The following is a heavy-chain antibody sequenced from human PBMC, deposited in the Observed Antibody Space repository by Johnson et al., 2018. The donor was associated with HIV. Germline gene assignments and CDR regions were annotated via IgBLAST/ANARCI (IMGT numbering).Heavy chain of an antibody. CDR1: GFTLSSYD. D-gene: IGHD2-15*01. Sequence: VQVVESGGGLVQPGGSLRLSCAASGFTLSSYDLHWVRQATGKGLAWVSEIDTAGDTYYPGSVKGRFTTSREHAKHSLYLQMSSLRGEDTAVYYCAREPSGCSGGSCYSWGAFDIWGQGTMVTVSS. J-gene: IGHJ3*02. CDR3: AREPSGCSGGSCYSWGAFDI. CDR2: IDTAGDT. V-gene: IGHV3-13*01.